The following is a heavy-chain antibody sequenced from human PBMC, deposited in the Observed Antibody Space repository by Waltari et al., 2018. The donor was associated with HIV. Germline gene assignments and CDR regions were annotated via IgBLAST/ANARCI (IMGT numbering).Heavy chain of an antibody. CDR2: ISYDGSNK. J-gene: IGHJ3*01. CDR3: AKDLPEVITVVTPPQSD. Sequence: QVQLVESGGGVVQPGRSLRLSCAASGFTFSSDGMHWVRQALGKGLEWVAVISYDGSNKYYADSVKGRFTISRDNSKNTLYLQMNSLRAEDTAVYYCAKDLPEVITVVTPPQSDWGQGTMVTVSS. D-gene: IGHD2-15*01. CDR1: GFTFSSDG. V-gene: IGHV3-30*18.